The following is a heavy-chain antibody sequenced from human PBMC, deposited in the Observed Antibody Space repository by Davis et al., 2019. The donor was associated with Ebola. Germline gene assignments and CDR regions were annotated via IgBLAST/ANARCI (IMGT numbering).Heavy chain of an antibody. CDR3: ARDAYCSGGSCYVY. CDR2: INQDGSEK. Sequence: GGSLRLSCAASGFTFSSYWMTWVRQAPGKGLEWVANINQDGSEKNYVDSVKGRFTISRDNAENSQYLQMNSLRVEDTAVYYCARDAYCSGGSCYVYWGQGILVTVSS. J-gene: IGHJ4*02. D-gene: IGHD2-15*01. CDR1: GFTFSSYW. V-gene: IGHV3-7*01.